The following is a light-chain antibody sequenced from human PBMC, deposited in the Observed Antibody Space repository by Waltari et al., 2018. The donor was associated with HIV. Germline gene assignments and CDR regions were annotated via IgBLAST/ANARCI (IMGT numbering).Light chain of an antibody. CDR2: DNN. V-gene: IGLV1-51*01. CDR3: GTWDTSLSAWV. Sequence: QSVLTQPPSVSAAPGQKVTLSCSGRSSNIGNNYVSWYQQLPGTAPKLLIYDNNKRPSGIPDRFSGSKSGTSATLGITGLQTGDEADYYCGTWDTSLSAWVFGGGTRLTVL. J-gene: IGLJ3*02. CDR1: SSNIGNNY.